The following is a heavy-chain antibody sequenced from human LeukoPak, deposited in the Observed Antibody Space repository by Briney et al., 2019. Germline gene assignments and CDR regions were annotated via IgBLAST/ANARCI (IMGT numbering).Heavy chain of an antibody. CDR3: ARAQGYCSSTSCYLLDY. J-gene: IGHJ4*02. CDR1: GFTVSRNY. V-gene: IGHV3-53*01. D-gene: IGHD2-2*01. Sequence: PGGSLRLSCAASGFTVSRNYMSWVRQAPGKGLEWVSVIYTGGDTYYADSVKGRFTISRDISKNTLYLQMNSLRAEDTAVYYCARAQGYCSSTSCYLLDYWGQGTLVTVSS. CDR2: IYTGGDT.